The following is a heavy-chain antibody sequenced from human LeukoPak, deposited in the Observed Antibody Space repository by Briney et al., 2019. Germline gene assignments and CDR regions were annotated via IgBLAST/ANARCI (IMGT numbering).Heavy chain of an antibody. V-gene: IGHV4-39*01. CDR1: GGSISISSYY. D-gene: IGHD2-15*01. CDR2: IYYSGIT. J-gene: IGHJ4*02. CDR3: ATTEVAATPYFDY. Sequence: SETLSLTCTVSGGSISISSYYWGWIRQPPGKGLEWIGSIYYSGITYYNPSLKSRVIISVDTSKNQFSLKLSSVTAADTAVYYCATTEVAATPYFDYWGQGTLVTVSS.